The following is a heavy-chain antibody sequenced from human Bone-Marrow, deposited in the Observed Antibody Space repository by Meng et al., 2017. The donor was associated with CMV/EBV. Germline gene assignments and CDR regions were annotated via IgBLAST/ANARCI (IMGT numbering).Heavy chain of an antibody. CDR2: ITNDGSAM. CDR3: LGGQYTVS. J-gene: IGHJ5*02. V-gene: IGHV3-7*01. D-gene: IGHD3-10*01. Sequence: GESLKISCAASGFTFSNFWMDWVRQPPGKGLEWVANITNDGSAMYYLDSVKGRFTISRDNAKSSLSLQMNCLRAEDTALYYWLGGQYTVSWGQGTLVTVSS. CDR1: GFTFSNFW.